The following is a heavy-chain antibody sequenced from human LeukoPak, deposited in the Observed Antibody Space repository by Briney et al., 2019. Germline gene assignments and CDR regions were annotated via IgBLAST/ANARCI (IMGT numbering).Heavy chain of an antibody. CDR3: ARDRGRQVSYYYGMDV. D-gene: IGHD3-16*01. Sequence: SETLSLTCTVSGGSISSYDWSWIRQPPGKGLEWIGYIYNSGSTNYNPSLKSRVTISVDTSKTQFSLTLSSVITADTAVYYCARDRGRQVSYYYGMDVWGQGTTVTVSS. CDR1: GGSISSYD. V-gene: IGHV4-59*01. J-gene: IGHJ6*02. CDR2: IYNSGST.